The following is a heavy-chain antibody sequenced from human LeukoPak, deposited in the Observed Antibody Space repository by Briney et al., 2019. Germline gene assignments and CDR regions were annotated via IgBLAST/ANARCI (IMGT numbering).Heavy chain of an antibody. CDR1: GFTFSSYW. CDR3: ARDPWGYRAGVMDF. J-gene: IGHJ4*02. D-gene: IGHD1-1*01. CDR2: INTDGATT. Sequence: PGRSLRLSCAASGFTFSSYWMHWVRQVPGKGLVWVSRINTDGATTTYADSVKGRFTISRDNAKNTLYLQMISLGAEDTALYYCARDPWGYRAGVMDFWGQGTLVTVSS. V-gene: IGHV3-74*01.